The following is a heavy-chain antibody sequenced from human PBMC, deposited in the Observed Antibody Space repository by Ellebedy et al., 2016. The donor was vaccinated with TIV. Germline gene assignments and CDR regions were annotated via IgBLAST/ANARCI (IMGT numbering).Heavy chain of an antibody. D-gene: IGHD3-16*01. CDR3: AREALGGRGDMDF. Sequence: GESLKISCAASGFTFSDFHMHWVRQGPGGGLQWVALIWSDGSEKYFADSVRGRFTVSRDNSKSVFYLQMNSLRADDTAKYFCAREALGGRGDMDFWGQGTTVIVSS. CDR1: GFTFSDFH. J-gene: IGHJ6*02. V-gene: IGHV3-33*01. CDR2: IWSDGSEK.